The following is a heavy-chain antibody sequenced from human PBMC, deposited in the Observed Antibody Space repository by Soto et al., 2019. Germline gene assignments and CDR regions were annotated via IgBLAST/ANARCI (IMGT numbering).Heavy chain of an antibody. J-gene: IGHJ4*02. D-gene: IGHD4-17*01. Sequence: ASVKVSCKASGYIFNSAGIAWVRQAPGQGLEWMGWISIYTGKTNYAQSLQGRVTMSTDTATSTAYMELRGLTSDDTAVYFCARDRSANCADYGRFDYWGQGPLVTVSS. CDR3: ARDRSANCADYGRFDY. CDR1: GYIFNSAG. CDR2: ISIYTGKT. V-gene: IGHV1-18*01.